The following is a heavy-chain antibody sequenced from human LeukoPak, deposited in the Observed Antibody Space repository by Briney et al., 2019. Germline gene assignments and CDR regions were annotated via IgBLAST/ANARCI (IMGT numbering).Heavy chain of an antibody. CDR3: ARGIVATGLDY. Sequence: GASVKVSCKASGGTFISYAISWVRQAPGQGLEWMGGIIPIFGTANYAQKFQGRVTITADESTSTAYMELSSLRSEDTAVYYCARGIVATGLDYWGQGTLVTVSS. J-gene: IGHJ4*02. CDR1: GGTFISYA. CDR2: IIPIFGTA. D-gene: IGHD5-12*01. V-gene: IGHV1-69*13.